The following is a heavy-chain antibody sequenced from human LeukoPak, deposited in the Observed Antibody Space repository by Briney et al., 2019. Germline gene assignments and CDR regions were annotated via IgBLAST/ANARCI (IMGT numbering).Heavy chain of an antibody. V-gene: IGHV1-8*01. Sequence: ASVKVSCKASGYTFTSYDINWVRQDTGQGREWMGWMNPNSGNTGYAQKFQSRVTMTRNTSISTAYMELSSLRSEDTAVYYCARGLYITIFGVVIMSGMDVWGQGTTVTVSS. CDR3: ARGLYITIFGVVIMSGMDV. CDR2: MNPNSGNT. J-gene: IGHJ6*02. CDR1: GYTFTSYD. D-gene: IGHD3-3*01.